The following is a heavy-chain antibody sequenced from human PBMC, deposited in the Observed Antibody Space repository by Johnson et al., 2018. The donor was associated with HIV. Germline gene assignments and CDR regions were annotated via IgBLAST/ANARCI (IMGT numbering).Heavy chain of an antibody. D-gene: IGHD4-17*01. CDR2: ISGSGGST. CDR3: AREGTSEPLHRIYDYGDYPTFDI. CDR1: GFAFSDCY. Sequence: VQLVESGGGLVKPGGSLRLSCAASGFAFSDCYMSWLRQAPGKGLEWVSAISGSGGSTYYADSVKGRFTISRDHSKNTLYLQMNSLRAADTAVYYCAREGTSEPLHRIYDYGDYPTFDIWGRGTMVTVSS. J-gene: IGHJ3*02. V-gene: IGHV3-23*04.